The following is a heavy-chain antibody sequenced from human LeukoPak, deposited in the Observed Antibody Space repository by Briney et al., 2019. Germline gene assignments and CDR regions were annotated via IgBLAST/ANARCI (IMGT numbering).Heavy chain of an antibody. D-gene: IGHD3-16*02. CDR3: SSLDAYAFDI. CDR1: GFTFSSYA. CDR2: ICGSGGST. V-gene: IGHV3-23*01. Sequence: GGSLSLSCAASGFTFSSYAMSWVRQAPGKGLEWVSTICGSGGSTYYADFVKGRFTLSRDNSKNTLYLQMNSPRAEDTAVYYCSSLDAYAFDIWGQGTMVTVSS. J-gene: IGHJ3*02.